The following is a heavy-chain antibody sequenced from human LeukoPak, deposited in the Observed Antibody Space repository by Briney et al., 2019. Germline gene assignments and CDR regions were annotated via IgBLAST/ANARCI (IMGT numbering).Heavy chain of an antibody. V-gene: IGHV3-9*01. CDR3: ARSPGEGIAAAPI. Sequence: PGRSLRLSCAASGFTFDDYAMHWVRQAPGKGLEWVSGINWNSGSIGYADSMKGRFTISRDNAKNSLYLQMNSLRAEDTAVYYCARSPGEGIAAAPIWGQGTLVTVSS. CDR1: GFTFDDYA. CDR2: INWNSGSI. J-gene: IGHJ4*02. D-gene: IGHD6-13*01.